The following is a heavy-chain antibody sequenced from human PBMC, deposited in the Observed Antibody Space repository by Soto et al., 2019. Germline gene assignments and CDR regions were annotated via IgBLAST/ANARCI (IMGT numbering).Heavy chain of an antibody. CDR2: ITGTGSSD. J-gene: IGHJ6*02. Sequence: EVQLLESGGDLVQPGGSLKLSCATSGFSFSSYAMTWVRQAAGKGLEWVAGITGTGSSDFYGDSVRGRLTISRDKSKNTLYLEMHSLRLDDTAVYYCAKHASPTGTWGPSYDYGFHVRGPGTTVTVS. V-gene: IGHV3-23*01. CDR1: GFSFSSYA. CDR3: AKHASPTGTWGPSYDYGFHV. D-gene: IGHD1-1*01.